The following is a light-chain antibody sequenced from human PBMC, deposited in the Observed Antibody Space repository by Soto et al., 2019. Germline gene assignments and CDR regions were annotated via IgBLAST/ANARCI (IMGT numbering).Light chain of an antibody. CDR1: QSVSSN. Sequence: EIVMTQSPATLSVSPGERATLSCRASQSVSSNLAWYQQKPDQAPRLLIYGASTRATGIPARFSGSGSGTEFTLTISSLQSEDFAVYYCQQYNNWPPEETFGQGTKVEIK. V-gene: IGKV3-15*01. J-gene: IGKJ1*01. CDR2: GAS. CDR3: QQYNNWPPEET.